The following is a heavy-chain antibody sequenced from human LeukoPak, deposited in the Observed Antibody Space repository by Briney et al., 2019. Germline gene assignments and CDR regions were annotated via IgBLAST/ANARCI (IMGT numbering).Heavy chain of an antibody. CDR2: IYHSGST. J-gene: IGHJ4*02. V-gene: IGHV4-30-2*01. CDR3: AGGRGQGKQLGY. D-gene: IGHD6-13*01. CDR1: GGSISSGGYS. Sequence: PSETLSLTCAVSGGSISSGGYSWSWIRQPPGKGLEWIGYIYHSGSTYYNPSLKSRVTISVDRSKNQFSLKLSSVTAADTAVYYCAGGRGQGKQLGYWGQGTLVTVSS.